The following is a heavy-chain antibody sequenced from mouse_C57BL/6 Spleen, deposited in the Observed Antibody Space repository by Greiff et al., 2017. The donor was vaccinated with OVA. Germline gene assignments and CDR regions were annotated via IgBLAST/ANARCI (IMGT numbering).Heavy chain of an antibody. D-gene: IGHD1-1*01. V-gene: IGHV14-4*01. CDR2: IDPENGDT. Sequence: VQLQQSGAELVRPGASVKLSCTASGFNIKDDYMHWVKQMPEPGLEWIGWIDPENGDTEYASKFQGKATITADTSSNTAYLQLSSLTSEDTAVYYCTTGYYYGSSSPFAYWGQGTLVTVAA. CDR1: GFNIKDDY. J-gene: IGHJ3*01. CDR3: TTGYYYGSSSPFAY.